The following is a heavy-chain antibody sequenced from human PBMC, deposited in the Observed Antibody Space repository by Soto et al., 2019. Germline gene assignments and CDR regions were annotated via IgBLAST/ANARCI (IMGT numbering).Heavy chain of an antibody. CDR1: GFTFETYA. CDR3: CRPKIEYSASRGDFDY. Sequence: QVQLVESGGGVVQPGRSLRLSCAASGFTFETYAMHWVRQAPGKGLEWVAVISYDGTNIFYEDSAKGRFTISRDNSKNTLYLQMNSLRADDTAVYYCCRPKIEYSASRGDFDYWGQGTLVTISS. CDR2: ISYDGTNI. J-gene: IGHJ4*02. D-gene: IGHD3-22*01. V-gene: IGHV3-30*03.